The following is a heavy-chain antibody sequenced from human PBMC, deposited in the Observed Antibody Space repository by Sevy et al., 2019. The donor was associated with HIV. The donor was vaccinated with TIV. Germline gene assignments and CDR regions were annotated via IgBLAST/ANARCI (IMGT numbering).Heavy chain of an antibody. V-gene: IGHV4-4*02. Sequence: SETLSLTCAVSGLSITGSYWWSWVRQSPGKGLEWLGDMYHKGTTKYNPSLKSRVTISIDKSKSQFSLKINSITAADTGLYFCAAVTGVDILCYYYQHWGRGTQVTASS. CDR2: MYHKGTT. CDR1: GLSITGSYW. CDR3: AAVTGVDILCYYYQH. J-gene: IGHJ4*02. D-gene: IGHD3-22*01.